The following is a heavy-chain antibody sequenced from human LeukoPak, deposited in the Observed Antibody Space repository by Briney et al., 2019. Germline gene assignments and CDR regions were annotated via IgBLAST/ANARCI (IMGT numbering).Heavy chain of an antibody. CDR1: GGSISSSSYY. D-gene: IGHD2-15*01. Sequence: SETLSLTCTVSGGSISSSSYYWGWIRQPPGKGLEWIGSIYYSGSTYYNPSLKSRVTISVDTSKNQFSLKLSSVTAADTAVYYCARAYGCGGSCQDFDYWGQGTLVTVSS. CDR3: ARAYGCGGSCQDFDY. CDR2: IYYSGST. J-gene: IGHJ4*02. V-gene: IGHV4-39*07.